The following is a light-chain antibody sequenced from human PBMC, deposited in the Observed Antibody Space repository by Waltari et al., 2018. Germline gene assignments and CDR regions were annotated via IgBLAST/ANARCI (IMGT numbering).Light chain of an antibody. Sequence: EIVLTHSPATLSLSPGERATLSCRASQSVSSYLAWYQQKPAQAPRLLIYDASNRATGIPARFSGSGSGTDFTLTISSLEPEDFAVYYCQQRSNWLTFGGGTKVEIK. CDR2: DAS. CDR3: QQRSNWLT. V-gene: IGKV3-11*01. CDR1: QSVSSY. J-gene: IGKJ4*01.